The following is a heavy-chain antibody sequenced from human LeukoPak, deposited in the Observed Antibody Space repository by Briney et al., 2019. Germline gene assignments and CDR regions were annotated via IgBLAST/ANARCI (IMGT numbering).Heavy chain of an antibody. CDR1: GGSISTYY. CDR2: VDYSGST. CDR3: ARVGQGCYGL. V-gene: IGHV4-59*01. J-gene: IGHJ2*01. Sequence: SETLSLTCTVSGGSISTYYWSWIRQPPVKGLEWIGYVDYSGSTNYNPSLKSRVTISVDTSNNQFSLRLSSVTAADTAVYYCARVGQGCYGLWGRGTLVTVSS.